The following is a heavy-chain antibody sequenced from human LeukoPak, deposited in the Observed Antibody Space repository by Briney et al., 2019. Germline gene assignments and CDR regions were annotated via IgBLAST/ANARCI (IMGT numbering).Heavy chain of an antibody. J-gene: IGHJ4*02. D-gene: IGHD3-22*01. V-gene: IGHV4-34*01. CDR2: INDSGST. CDR1: GESFSGYY. Sequence: NASETLSLTCAVYGESFSGYYWNWLRQPPGKGLEWVGEINDSGSTNYNPSLKSRVTISVDTSKNQFSLKLSSVTAADTAVYYCARVDYYHSSGYYSPPNYWGQGTLVTVSS. CDR3: ARVDYYHSSGYYSPPNY.